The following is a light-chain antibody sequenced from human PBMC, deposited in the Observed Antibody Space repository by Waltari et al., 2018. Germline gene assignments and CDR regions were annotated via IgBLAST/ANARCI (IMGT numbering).Light chain of an antibody. V-gene: IGLV4-69*01. Sequence: QLVLTQSPSASASLGASVKLTCTLSSGHNSYAIAWHQQQPEKDPRYLMKLNSDGSHSKGDGIPDRFSGSSSGAERYLTVSSLQSEDEADYYCQTWDSGTVVFGGGTKLTVL. J-gene: IGLJ2*01. CDR3: QTWDSGTVV. CDR2: LNSDGSH. CDR1: SGHNSYA.